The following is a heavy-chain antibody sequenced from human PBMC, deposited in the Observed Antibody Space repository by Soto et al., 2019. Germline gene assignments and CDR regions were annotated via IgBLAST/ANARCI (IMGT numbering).Heavy chain of an antibody. CDR3: ARSRSSSVGSLWPSVPMVYYYYGMDV. J-gene: IGHJ6*02. CDR1: GGTFSSYA. Sequence: QVQLVQSGAEVKKPGSSVKVSCKASGGTFSSYAISWVRQAPGQGLEWMGGIIPIFGTANYAQKFQGRVTITADESTSTAYMELSSLRSEDTAVYYCARSRSSSVGSLWPSVPMVYYYYGMDVWGQGTTVTVSS. V-gene: IGHV1-69*01. D-gene: IGHD6-6*01. CDR2: IIPIFGTA.